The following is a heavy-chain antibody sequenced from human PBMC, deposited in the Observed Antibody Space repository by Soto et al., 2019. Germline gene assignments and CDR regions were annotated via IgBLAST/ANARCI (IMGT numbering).Heavy chain of an antibody. CDR2: IYYSGST. J-gene: IGHJ6*02. Sequence: PSETLSLTCTDSGGSISSSSYYWGWIRQPPGKGLEWIGSIYYSGSTYYNPSLKSRVTISVDTSKNQFSLKLSSVTAADTAVYYCASCLDYYYYGMDVWGQGTTVTVSS. V-gene: IGHV4-39*01. CDR3: ASCLDYYYYGMDV. CDR1: GGSISSSSYY.